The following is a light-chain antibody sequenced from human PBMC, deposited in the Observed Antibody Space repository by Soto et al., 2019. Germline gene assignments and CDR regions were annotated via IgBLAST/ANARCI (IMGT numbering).Light chain of an antibody. CDR2: AAS. CDR3: QQSYSTRRT. J-gene: IGKJ2*01. CDR1: QSITTS. V-gene: IGKV1-39*01. Sequence: DIQMTQSPSSLSASVGDRVTITCRASQSITTSLNWYQQKPGKAPKLLIYAASSLQSGVPSRFSGSGSGTDFTLTISSLQPEDFATYYCQQSYSTRRTFGQGTKLEI.